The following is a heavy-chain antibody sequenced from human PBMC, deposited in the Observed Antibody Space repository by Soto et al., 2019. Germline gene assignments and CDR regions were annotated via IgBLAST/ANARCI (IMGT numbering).Heavy chain of an antibody. D-gene: IGHD5-18*01. CDR3: ASERNSGYTYHNY. CDR1: GYVFTAYY. V-gene: IGHV1-2*04. Sequence: QVQLVQSGAVVKKHGASVTVSCRPSGYVFTAYYIPWVRQAPVQGLEWMGWINPDSGTTKYAPQFEAWVTMTSDTSSSTAYIDLRRLTSGDTAVYYCASERNSGYTYHNYWSQGTVVTVCS. CDR2: INPDSGTT. J-gene: IGHJ4*02.